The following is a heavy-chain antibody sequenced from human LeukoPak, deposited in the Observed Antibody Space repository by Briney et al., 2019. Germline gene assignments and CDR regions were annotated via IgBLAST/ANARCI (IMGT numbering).Heavy chain of an antibody. D-gene: IGHD2-2*01. Sequence: PSETLSLTCAVYGGSFSGYYWSWIRQPPGKGLEWIGEINHSGSTNYNPSLKSRVTISVDTSKNQFSLKLSSVTAADTAVYYCVRAGYCSSTSCSHRGYYYGMDVWGQGTTVTVS. V-gene: IGHV4-34*01. J-gene: IGHJ6*02. CDR1: GGSFSGYY. CDR2: INHSGST. CDR3: VRAGYCSSTSCSHRGYYYGMDV.